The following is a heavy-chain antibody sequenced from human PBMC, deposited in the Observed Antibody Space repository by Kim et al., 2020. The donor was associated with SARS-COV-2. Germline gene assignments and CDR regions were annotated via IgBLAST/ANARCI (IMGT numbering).Heavy chain of an antibody. CDR3: ARDTDY. CDR2: YSGDTK. V-gene: IGHV3-53*01. J-gene: IGHJ4*02. Sequence: YSGDTKYYADSVKGRFSISRDNDKNTVYLQRNSLRAEDTAVYYCARDTDYWGQGTLVTVSS.